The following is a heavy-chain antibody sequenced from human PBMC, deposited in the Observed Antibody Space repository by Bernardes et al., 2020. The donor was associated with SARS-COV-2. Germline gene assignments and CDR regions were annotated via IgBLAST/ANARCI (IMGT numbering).Heavy chain of an antibody. CDR3: ARGISGYGSDY. V-gene: IGHV1-46*03. CDR2: LNPSSGHA. J-gene: IGHJ4*02. Sequence: ASMKVSCKASGYTFTSDYLHWVRQAPGQGLEWMGILNPSSGHATSAQRFRGRLTMTRDTSTGTAYMELSSLGYEDTAVYYCARGISGYGSDYWGQGTLVTVSA. CDR1: GYTFTSDY. D-gene: IGHD5-12*01.